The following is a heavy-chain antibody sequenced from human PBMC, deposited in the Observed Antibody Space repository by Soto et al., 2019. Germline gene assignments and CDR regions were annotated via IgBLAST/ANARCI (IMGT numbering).Heavy chain of an antibody. V-gene: IGHV3-74*01. CDR1: GFTFSTHW. D-gene: IGHD5-12*01. Sequence: EVQLLESGGGLIQPGGSLRLSCAASGFTFSTHWMHWVRQAPGKGLVWVSRINSDGSTTNYVDSVKGRFTISRDKAKNTVYLQMNSLRAEETSVYYCARVPTGGYDWVWGHGTLVTVYS. CDR2: INSDGSTT. J-gene: IGHJ4*01. CDR3: ARVPTGGYDWV.